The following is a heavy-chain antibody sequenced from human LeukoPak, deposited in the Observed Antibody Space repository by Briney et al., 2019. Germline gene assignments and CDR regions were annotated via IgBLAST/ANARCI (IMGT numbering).Heavy chain of an antibody. CDR3: ARVKSLRSGSYYGYYYYYMDV. V-gene: IGHV3-66*01. J-gene: IGHJ6*03. Sequence: GGSLRLSCAASEFSVGSNYMTWVRQAPGKGLEWVSLIYSGGSTYYADSVKGRFTISRDNSKNTLYLQMNSLRAEDTAVYYCARVKSLRSGSYYGYYYYYMDVWGKGTTVTISS. CDR1: EFSVGSNY. D-gene: IGHD1-26*01. CDR2: IYSGGST.